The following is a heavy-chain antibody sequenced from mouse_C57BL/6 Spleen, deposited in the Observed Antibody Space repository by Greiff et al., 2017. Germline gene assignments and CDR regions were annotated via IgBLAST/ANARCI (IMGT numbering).Heavy chain of an antibody. J-gene: IGHJ4*01. CDR2: ISDGGSYT. CDR3: ARDYYGSSLLAMDY. CDR1: GFTFSSYA. V-gene: IGHV5-4*01. Sequence: EVKLVESGGGLVKPGGSLKLSCAASGFTFSSYAMSWVRQTPEKRLEWVATISDGGSYTYYPDNVKGRFTISRDNAKNNLYLQMSHLKSEDTAMYYCARDYYGSSLLAMDYWGQGTSVTVSS. D-gene: IGHD1-1*01.